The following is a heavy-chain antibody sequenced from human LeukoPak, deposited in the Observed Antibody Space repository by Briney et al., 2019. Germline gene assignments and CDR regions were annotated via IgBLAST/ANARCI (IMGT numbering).Heavy chain of an antibody. Sequence: GGSLRLSCAAPGFTFSSYAMSWVRQAPGKGLGGSSAISGRGGSTYYADSVKGRFTISRDNSKNTLYLQMNSLRAEDTAVYYCAKELRSLLTMIVVVINSFDYWGQGTLVTVSS. CDR2: ISGRGGST. J-gene: IGHJ4*02. CDR1: GFTFSSYA. V-gene: IGHV3-23*01. CDR3: AKELRSLLTMIVVVINSFDY. D-gene: IGHD3-22*01.